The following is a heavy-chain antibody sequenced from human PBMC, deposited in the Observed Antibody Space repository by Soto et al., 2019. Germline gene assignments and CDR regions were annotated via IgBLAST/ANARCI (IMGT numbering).Heavy chain of an antibody. D-gene: IGHD3-3*01. V-gene: IGHV4-34*01. CDR3: ARGDYDFWSGYLGYYYYGMDV. Sequence: SETLSLTCAVYGGSFSGYYWSWIRQPPGKGLEWIGEINHSGSTNYNPSLKSRVTISVDTSKNQFSLKLSSVTAADTAVYYCARGDYDFWSGYLGYYYYGMDVWGQGTTVTVSS. CDR1: GGSFSGYY. CDR2: INHSGST. J-gene: IGHJ6*02.